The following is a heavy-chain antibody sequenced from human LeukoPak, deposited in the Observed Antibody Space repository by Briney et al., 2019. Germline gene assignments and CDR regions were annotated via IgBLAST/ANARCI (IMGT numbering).Heavy chain of an antibody. J-gene: IGHJ4*02. V-gene: IGHV1-69-2*01. CDR3: ARGGAMIVVVIEYDY. CDR2: VDPEDGET. D-gene: IGHD3-22*01. CDR1: GYTFTDYY. Sequence: ASVKVSCKVSGYTFTDYYMHWVQQAPGKGLEWMGLVDPEDGETIYAEKFQGRVTITADTSTDTAYMELSSLRSEDTAVYYCARGGAMIVVVIEYDYWGQGTLVTVSS.